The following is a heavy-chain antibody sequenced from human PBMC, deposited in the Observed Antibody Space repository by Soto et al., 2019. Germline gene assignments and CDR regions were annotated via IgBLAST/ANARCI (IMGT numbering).Heavy chain of an antibody. CDR3: ATAEGDCSGGNCSFDF. CDR2: IYPGDSET. CDR1: GYSFTSYW. Sequence: PGESLKISCKASGYSFTSYWIAWVRQMPGKGWEWVGLIYPGDSETRYSPSFQGQVTILADKSISTAYLQWSSLKTSDTAMYYCATAEGDCSGGNCSFDFWGQGTLVTVSS. D-gene: IGHD2-15*01. J-gene: IGHJ4*02. V-gene: IGHV5-51*01.